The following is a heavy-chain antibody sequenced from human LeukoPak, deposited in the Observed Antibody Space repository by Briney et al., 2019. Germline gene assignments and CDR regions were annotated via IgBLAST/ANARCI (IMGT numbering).Heavy chain of an antibody. CDR3: ATARASGRSGFDY. V-gene: IGHV3-48*02. J-gene: IGHJ4*02. D-gene: IGHD2-15*01. CDR1: GLTVSSYS. CDR2: ISSSSSTI. Sequence: PGGSLRLSCVASGLTVSSYSMNWVRQAPGKGLEWVSYISSSSSTIYYADSVKGRFTISRDNAKNSLDLQMNSLRDEDTAVYYCATARASGRSGFDYWGQGTLVTVSS.